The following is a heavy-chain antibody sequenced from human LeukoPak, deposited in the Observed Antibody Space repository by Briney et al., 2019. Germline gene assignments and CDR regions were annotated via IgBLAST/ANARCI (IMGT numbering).Heavy chain of an antibody. Sequence: PSETLSLTCTVSGGSISSGDYYWRWIRQPPGKGLEWIGYIYYSGSTYYNPSLKSRVTISVDTSKNQFSLKLSSVTAADTAVYYCARVRTYYDFWSGYSYNWFDPWGQGILVTVSS. D-gene: IGHD3-3*01. CDR3: ARVRTYYDFWSGYSYNWFDP. CDR1: GGSISSGDYY. J-gene: IGHJ5*02. CDR2: IYYSGST. V-gene: IGHV4-30-4*01.